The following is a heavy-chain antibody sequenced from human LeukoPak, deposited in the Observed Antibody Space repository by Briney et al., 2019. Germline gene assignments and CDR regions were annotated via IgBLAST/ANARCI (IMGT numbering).Heavy chain of an antibody. J-gene: IGHJ4*02. V-gene: IGHV3-23*01. Sequence: GGSLRLSCAASGFTFSSYWMHWVRQAPGKGLEGVSDISGSGDSTFYADSVKGRFTISRDSSKNTVYMHMNSLRAGDTAIYYCAKGMSGSCYSGLHCWGQGTLVTVSS. CDR2: ISGSGDST. CDR3: AKGMSGSCYSGLHC. D-gene: IGHD2-15*01. CDR1: GFTFSSYW.